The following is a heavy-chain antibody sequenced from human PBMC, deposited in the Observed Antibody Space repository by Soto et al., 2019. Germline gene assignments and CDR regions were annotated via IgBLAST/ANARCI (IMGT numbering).Heavy chain of an antibody. D-gene: IGHD3-10*01. CDR1: GGSFSDYS. CDR2: INHSGSA. CDR3: ARGLFSGDAYSGGWYYFDY. Sequence: QVQLQQWGAGLLKPSETLSLTCAVYGGSFSDYSWTWIRQPPGKALEWIGQINHSGSANYNPSLRSRVIISIGPPKNQFSLELTSVTAADPAVYYCARGLFSGDAYSGGWYYFDYWGQGPLVTVSS. V-gene: IGHV4-34*01. J-gene: IGHJ4*02.